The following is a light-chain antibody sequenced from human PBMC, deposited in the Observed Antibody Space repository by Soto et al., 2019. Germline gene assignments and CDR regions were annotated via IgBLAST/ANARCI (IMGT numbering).Light chain of an antibody. CDR1: SSDVGGYNY. V-gene: IGLV2-14*01. CDR3: SSYTSSSTSV. Sequence: QSVLTQPASVSGSPGQSITISCTGTSSDVGGYNYVSWYQQHPGKAPKLMIYDVSNRPSGVSTRFSGSKSGNTASLTISGLQAEDEADYYCSSYTSSSTSVFATGTKLTVL. CDR2: DVS. J-gene: IGLJ1*01.